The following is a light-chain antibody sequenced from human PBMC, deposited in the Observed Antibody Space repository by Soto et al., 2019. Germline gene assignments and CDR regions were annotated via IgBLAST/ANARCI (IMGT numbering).Light chain of an antibody. CDR2: EVN. Sequence: QSALTQPPSASGSPGQSVTISCTGTSSDVGGYNYVSWYQQHPGRAPKLIIYEVNKRPSGVPDRFSGSKSGNTASLTVSGLQTEDEADYYCSSYAGSNNQVFGTGTKVTVL. J-gene: IGLJ1*01. V-gene: IGLV2-8*01. CDR3: SSYAGSNNQV. CDR1: SSDVGGYNY.